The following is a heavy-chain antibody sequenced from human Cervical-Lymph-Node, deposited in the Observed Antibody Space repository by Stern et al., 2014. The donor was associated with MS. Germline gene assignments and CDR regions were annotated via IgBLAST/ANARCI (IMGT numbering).Heavy chain of an antibody. CDR1: GYTFTDYD. Sequence: QMQLVESGAEVKKPGASVKVSCKASGYTFTDYDINWVRHITGQGLEWMGWMNPNSGDTGYARKLQGRVTLTRDTSISTAYMELYSLRSDDTAVYYCARGPRTWGRGTLVTVSS. J-gene: IGHJ4*02. CDR2: MNPNSGDT. D-gene: IGHD1-7*01. V-gene: IGHV1-8*01. CDR3: ARGPRT.